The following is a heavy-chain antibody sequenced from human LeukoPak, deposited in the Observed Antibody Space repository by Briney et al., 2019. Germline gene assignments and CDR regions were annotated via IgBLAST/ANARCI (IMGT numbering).Heavy chain of an antibody. CDR1: GFTFSSYS. CDR2: ISSSSSYI. CDR3: ATSRGPFSGSYLFSY. Sequence: GGSLRLSCAASGFTFSSYSMNWVRQAPGKGLEWVSSISSSSSYIYYADSVKGRFTISRDNAKNSPYLQMNSLRAEDTAVYYCATSRGPFSGSYLFSYWGQGTLVTVSS. D-gene: IGHD1-26*01. J-gene: IGHJ4*02. V-gene: IGHV3-21*01.